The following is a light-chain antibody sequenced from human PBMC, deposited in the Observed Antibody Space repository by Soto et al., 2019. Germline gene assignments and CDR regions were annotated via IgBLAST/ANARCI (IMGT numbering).Light chain of an antibody. Sequence: AIQLTQSPSSLSASVGDIVTITCRASQGIGSSAFAWYQQKPGKVPKLLLYDVSNLQSGVPSRFTGSGSGTDFTPTICSLQPEDFASDDSQQFDAYPLTFGQGTRLEIK. J-gene: IGKJ5*01. CDR3: QQFDAYPLT. CDR1: QGIGSSA. V-gene: IGKV1-13*02. CDR2: DVS.